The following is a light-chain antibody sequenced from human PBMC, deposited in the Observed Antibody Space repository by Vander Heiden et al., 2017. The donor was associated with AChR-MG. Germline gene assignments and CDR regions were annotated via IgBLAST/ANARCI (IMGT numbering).Light chain of an antibody. CDR3: QQEGSSPCT. Sequence: EIVFTQSPGTLYLSPGERATLSCRASQSVSSSYLAWYQQKPGQAPRLLIYGASSRATGIPDRFSGSGSGTDFTLTISRLEPEDFAVYYCQQEGSSPCTFGQRTRLEIK. V-gene: IGKV3-20*01. CDR1: QSVSSSY. CDR2: GAS. J-gene: IGKJ5*01.